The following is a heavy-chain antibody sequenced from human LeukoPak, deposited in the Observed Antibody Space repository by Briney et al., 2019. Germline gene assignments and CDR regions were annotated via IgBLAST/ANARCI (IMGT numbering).Heavy chain of an antibody. D-gene: IGHD2-2*01. V-gene: IGHV1-8*01. Sequence: GASVKVSCKASGYTFTSYDINWVRQATGQGLEWMGWMNPNSGNTGYAQKFQGRVTMTRNTSISTAYMELSSLRSEDTAVYYCARGRDVVVPAATYYYYYYMDVWGKGTTVTISS. CDR1: GYTFTSYD. CDR3: ARGRDVVVPAATYYYYYYMDV. J-gene: IGHJ6*03. CDR2: MNPNSGNT.